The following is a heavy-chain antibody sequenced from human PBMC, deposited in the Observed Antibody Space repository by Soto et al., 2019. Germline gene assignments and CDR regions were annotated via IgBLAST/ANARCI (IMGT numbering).Heavy chain of an antibody. D-gene: IGHD3-22*01. CDR3: ARQIYDSDTGPNFQYYFDS. CDR1: GYSFAGYR. J-gene: IGHJ4*02. V-gene: IGHV5-10-1*01. Sequence: PGESLKISCKGSGYSFAGYRITWVRQEPGKGLEWMGRIDPSDSQTYYSPSFRGHVTISVTKSITTVFLQWSSLRASDTAMYYCARQIYDSDTGPNFQYYFDSWGQGTPVTVSS. CDR2: IDPSDSQT.